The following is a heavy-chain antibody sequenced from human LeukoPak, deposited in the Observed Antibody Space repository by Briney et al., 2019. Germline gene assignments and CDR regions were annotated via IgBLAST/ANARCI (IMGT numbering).Heavy chain of an antibody. CDR1: GFTFSGSA. D-gene: IGHD6-19*01. CDR2: IRSKANSYAT. Sequence: GGSLRLSXAASGFTFSGSAMHWVRQASGKGLEWVGRIRSKANSYATAYAASVKGRFTISRDDSKNTAYLQMNSLKTEDTAVYYCTRLGSSGWYNWFDPWGQGTLVTVSS. CDR3: TRLGSSGWYNWFDP. V-gene: IGHV3-73*01. J-gene: IGHJ5*02.